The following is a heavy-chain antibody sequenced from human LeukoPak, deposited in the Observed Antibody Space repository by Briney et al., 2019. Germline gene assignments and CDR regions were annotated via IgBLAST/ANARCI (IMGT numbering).Heavy chain of an antibody. CDR1: GGSISSGGYY. V-gene: IGHV4-31*03. CDR3: ARATLGANFDY. Sequence: PSETLSLTCTVSGGSISSGGYYWSWIRQHPGKGLEWIGYIYYTGSTYYNPSLESRVTISVDTSKNQFSLKLSSVTAADTAVYYCARATLGANFDYWGQGTLVAVYS. CDR2: IYYTGST. J-gene: IGHJ4*02. D-gene: IGHD1-26*01.